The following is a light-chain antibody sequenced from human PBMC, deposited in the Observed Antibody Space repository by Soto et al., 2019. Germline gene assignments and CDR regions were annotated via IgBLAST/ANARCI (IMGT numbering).Light chain of an antibody. V-gene: IGKV3D-15*01. CDR1: QSVDIN. CDR3: QQYDNLPLT. J-gene: IGKJ4*01. Sequence: EIVMTQSPATLSVSPGERATLSCRASQSVDINLAWYQQKPGQAPRLLIFGASTRATGIPARFSGSGSGTDFTLTISSLQSEDFGVYFCQQYDNLPLTFGGGTKVEV. CDR2: GAS.